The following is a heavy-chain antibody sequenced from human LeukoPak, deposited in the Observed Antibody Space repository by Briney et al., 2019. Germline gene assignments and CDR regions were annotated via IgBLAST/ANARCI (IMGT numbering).Heavy chain of an antibody. CDR3: ARVWRYSGSPGAFDI. D-gene: IGHD1-26*01. J-gene: IGHJ3*02. CDR1: GFTFSSYA. CDR2: ISYDGSNK. Sequence: GRSLRLSCAASGFTFSSYAMHWVRQAPGKGLEWVTDISYDGSNKYYADSVKGRFTISRDNSKNTLYLQMNSLRAEDTAVYYCARVWRYSGSPGAFDIWGQGTMVTVSS. V-gene: IGHV3-30-3*01.